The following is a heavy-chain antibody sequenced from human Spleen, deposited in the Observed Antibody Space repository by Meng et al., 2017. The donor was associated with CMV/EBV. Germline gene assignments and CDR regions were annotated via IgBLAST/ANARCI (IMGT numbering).Heavy chain of an antibody. CDR1: GFTFSSYE. CDR2: ISSSGSTI. J-gene: IGHJ5*02. D-gene: IGHD2-15*01. Sequence: GGSLRLSCAASGFTFSSYEMNWVRQAPGMGLEWVSYISSSGSTIYYADSVKGRFTISRDNAKNSLYLQMNSLRAEDTAVYYCVREYCSGGSCYSAGGWFDPWGQGTLVTVSS. V-gene: IGHV3-48*03. CDR3: VREYCSGGSCYSAGGWFDP.